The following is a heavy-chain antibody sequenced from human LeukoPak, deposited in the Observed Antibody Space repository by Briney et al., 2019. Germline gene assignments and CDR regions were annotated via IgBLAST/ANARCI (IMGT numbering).Heavy chain of an antibody. CDR3: ARDQAGATTS. V-gene: IGHV3-33*01. Sequence: GSLRLSCAASGFNFSIYGMHWVRQAPGKGLEWVALIWYDGSNKYYADSVEGRFTISRDNSKNTLYLQMNSLRAEDSAVYYCARDQAGATTSWGQGTLVTVSS. D-gene: IGHD1-26*01. J-gene: IGHJ5*02. CDR1: GFNFSIYG. CDR2: IWYDGSNK.